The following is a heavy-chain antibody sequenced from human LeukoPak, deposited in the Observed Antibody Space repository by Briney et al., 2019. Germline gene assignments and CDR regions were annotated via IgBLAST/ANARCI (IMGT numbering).Heavy chain of an antibody. CDR3: ARGGGLDV. D-gene: IGHD3-16*01. Sequence: GGSLRLSCATSGFTVSSNYMSWVRQAPGKGLEWVASINHNGNVNYYVDSVKGRFTISRDNAKNSLYLQMSNLRAEDTAVYFCARGGGLDVWGQGATVTVSS. J-gene: IGHJ6*02. CDR2: INHNGNVN. CDR1: GFTVSSNY. V-gene: IGHV3-7*03.